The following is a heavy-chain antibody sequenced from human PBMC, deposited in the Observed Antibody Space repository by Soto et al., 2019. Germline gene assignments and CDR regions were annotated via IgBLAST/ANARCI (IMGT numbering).Heavy chain of an antibody. J-gene: IGHJ6*02. CDR1: VSTLSINE. CDR3: ARKSNNYYYDMEV. Sequence: GGSXRLSCVSSVSTLSINEMNGFRHAPGKGLECVSYISSSATTIYYAESVKGRFTISRYNAKNSLSLQMNSLRAEDTAIYYCARKSNNYYYDMEVWGQGTTVTVYS. V-gene: IGHV3-48*03. CDR2: ISSSATTI.